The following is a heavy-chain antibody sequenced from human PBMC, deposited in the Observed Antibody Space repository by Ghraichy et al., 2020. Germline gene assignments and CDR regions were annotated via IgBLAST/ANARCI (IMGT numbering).Heavy chain of an antibody. Sequence: SQTLSLTCAISGDSLSRNNAVWNWIRQSPSRGLEWLGRTYYRSKWNNDYAISVKSRIIISPDTSKNQFSLQLNSVTPEDTAVYYCASVAAVGYDAFDIWGQGTMVTVSS. CDR3: ASVAAVGYDAFDI. CDR1: GDSLSRNNAV. J-gene: IGHJ3*02. CDR2: TYYRSKWNN. V-gene: IGHV6-1*01. D-gene: IGHD6-13*01.